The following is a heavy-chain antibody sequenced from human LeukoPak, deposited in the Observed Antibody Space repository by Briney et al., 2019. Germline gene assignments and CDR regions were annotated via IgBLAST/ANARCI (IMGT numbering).Heavy chain of an antibody. CDR1: GGSISTYY. Sequence: PSETLSLTCTVSGGSISTYYWTWIRQSAGKGLEWIGRIHSSGSTNHNPSLKSRLAISIDKSKKQFSLKLSSVTAADTAVYYCARDPNSVGVTGDYYFDTWGQGVLVTVSS. V-gene: IGHV4-4*07. CDR3: ARDPNSVGVTGDYYFDT. D-gene: IGHD2-8*01. CDR2: IHSSGST. J-gene: IGHJ4*02.